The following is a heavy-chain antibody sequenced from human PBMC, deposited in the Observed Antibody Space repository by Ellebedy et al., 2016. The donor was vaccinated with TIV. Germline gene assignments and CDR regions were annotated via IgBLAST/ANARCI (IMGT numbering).Heavy chain of an antibody. V-gene: IGHV3-30-3*01. J-gene: IGHJ6*02. D-gene: IGHD3-9*01. Sequence: GGSLRLSXAASGFTFSSYAMHWVRQAPGKGLESVAVISYDGSNKYYADSVKGRFTISRDNSKNTLYLQMNSLRAEDTAVYYCAREADYYDILTGGMDVWGQGTTVTVSS. CDR1: GFTFSSYA. CDR3: AREADYYDILTGGMDV. CDR2: ISYDGSNK.